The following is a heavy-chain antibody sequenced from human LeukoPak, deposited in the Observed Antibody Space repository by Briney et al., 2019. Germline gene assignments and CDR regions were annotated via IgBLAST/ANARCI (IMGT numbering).Heavy chain of an antibody. D-gene: IGHD4-17*01. CDR2: ITGSGAGT. CDR1: TFTFSSYA. J-gene: IGHJ3*01. CDR3: TKDPNGDYVGAFDF. Sequence: GGSLRLSCAASTFTFSSYAMTWVRQAPGKGLEWVSSITGSGAGTSYADSVKGRFTVSRDNSKNTLYLQMNSLRAEDTAVYYCTKDPNGDYVGAFDFWDQGTLVIFSS. V-gene: IGHV3-23*01.